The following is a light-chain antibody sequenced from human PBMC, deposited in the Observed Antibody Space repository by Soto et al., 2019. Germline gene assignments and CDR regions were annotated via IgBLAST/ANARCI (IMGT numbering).Light chain of an antibody. Sequence: DIQMTQSPSSLFASVGDRVTISCRATQSIARFLNWYQQKPGKAPNLLIYASSTLQSGVPSSFRGSGSGTDFTLTISSLQPDAFATYFCQQRYSNPYTFGQGTKLDIK. CDR1: QSIARF. V-gene: IGKV1-39*01. CDR2: ASS. J-gene: IGKJ2*01. CDR3: QQRYSNPYT.